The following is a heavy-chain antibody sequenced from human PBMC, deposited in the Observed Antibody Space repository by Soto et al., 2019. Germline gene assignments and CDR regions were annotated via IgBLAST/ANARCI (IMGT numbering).Heavy chain of an antibody. CDR3: AREVYDSSGYDDAFDI. Sequence: SQTLSLTCAISGDSVSSNSAAWNWIRQSPSRGLEWLGRTYYRSKWYNDYAASVKSRITINPDTSKNQFSLQLNSVTPEDTAVYYCAREVYDSSGYDDAFDIWGQGTMVTVSS. D-gene: IGHD3-22*01. J-gene: IGHJ3*02. CDR2: TYYRSKWYN. CDR1: GDSVSSNSAA. V-gene: IGHV6-1*01.